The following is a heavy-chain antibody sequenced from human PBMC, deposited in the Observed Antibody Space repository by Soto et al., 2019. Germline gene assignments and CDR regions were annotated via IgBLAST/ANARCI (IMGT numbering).Heavy chain of an antibody. J-gene: IGHJ4*02. V-gene: IGHV3-23*01. CDR1: GFSLSTYG. D-gene: IGHD1-1*01. CDR2: VSGGSGTT. Sequence: EVQLLESGGGLVQPGGSLRLSCTASGFSLSTYGVTWVRQAPGKGLEWVSGVSGGSGTTHYADSVKGRFTITTDNSENTAYLQMNSPRVEDTAVYYCAKWNGYGDHWGQGTPGHRL. CDR3: AKWNGYGDH.